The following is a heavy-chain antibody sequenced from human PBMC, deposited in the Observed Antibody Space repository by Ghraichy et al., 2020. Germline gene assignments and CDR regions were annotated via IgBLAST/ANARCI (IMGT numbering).Heavy chain of an antibody. CDR2: INSDGSST. Sequence: GGSLRLSCAASGFTFSSYWMHWVRQAPGKGLVWVSRINSDGSSTSYADSVKGRFTISRDNAKNTLYLQMNSLRAEDTAVYYCAFRGGTMITFGGGQGTLVTVSS. V-gene: IGHV3-74*01. CDR3: AFRGGTMITFG. J-gene: IGHJ4*02. D-gene: IGHD3-16*01. CDR1: GFTFSSYW.